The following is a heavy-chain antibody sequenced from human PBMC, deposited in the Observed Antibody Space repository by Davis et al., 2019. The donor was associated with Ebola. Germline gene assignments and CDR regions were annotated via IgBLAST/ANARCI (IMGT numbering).Heavy chain of an antibody. CDR1: GYTFTSYG. Sequence: ASVKVSCKASGYTFTSYGISWVRQAPGQRLEWMGWINAGNGNTKYSQKFQGRVTITRDTSASTAYMELSSLRSEDTAVYYCARENYYDSSGYYFMYYYYGMDVWGQGTTVTVSS. CDR2: INAGNGNT. D-gene: IGHD3-22*01. J-gene: IGHJ6*02. V-gene: IGHV1-3*01. CDR3: ARENYYDSSGYYFMYYYYGMDV.